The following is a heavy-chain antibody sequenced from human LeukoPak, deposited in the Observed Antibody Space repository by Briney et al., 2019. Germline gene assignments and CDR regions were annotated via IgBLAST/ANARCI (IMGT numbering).Heavy chain of an antibody. V-gene: IGHV4-59*08. CDR1: GGSISSYY. D-gene: IGHD1-26*01. J-gene: IGHJ4*02. CDR2: IYYSGST. CDR3: ARVRAAGVGATFDY. Sequence: SETLSLTCTVSGGSISSYYWSWIRQPPGKGLEWIGYIYYSGSTNYNPSLKSRVTISVDTSKNQFSLKLSSVTAADTAVYYCARVRAAGVGATFDYWGQGTLVTVSS.